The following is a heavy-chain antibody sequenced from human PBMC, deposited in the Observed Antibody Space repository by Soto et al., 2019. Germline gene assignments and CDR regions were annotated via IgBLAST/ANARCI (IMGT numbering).Heavy chain of an antibody. CDR1: GYTLTELS. D-gene: IGHD6-19*01. CDR2: FDPEDGET. V-gene: IGHV1-24*01. CDR3: ATGQVGPGGWSFDY. J-gene: IGHJ4*02. Sequence: ASVKVSCKVSGYTLTELSMHWVRQAPGKGLEWMGGFDPEDGETIYAQKFQGRVTMTEDTSTDTAYMELSSLRSEDTAVYYCATGQVGPGGWSFDYWGQGTLVTVSS.